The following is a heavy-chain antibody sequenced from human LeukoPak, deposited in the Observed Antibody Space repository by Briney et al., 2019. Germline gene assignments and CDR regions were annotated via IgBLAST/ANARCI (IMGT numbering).Heavy chain of an antibody. CDR3: ARAPHDWDCSNANCFPWYLDL. CDR2: ISGSGTTI. V-gene: IGHV3-11*04. J-gene: IGHJ2*01. Sequence: PGGSLRLSCAASGFTFSDYYMTWIRQAPGKGLEWVSYISGSGTTIYYADSVKGRFTVSRDNAKNLLYLLMGNLRAEEAAVYYCARAPHDWDCSNANCFPWYLDLWGRGTLVTVSS. D-gene: IGHD2-2*01. CDR1: GFTFSDYY.